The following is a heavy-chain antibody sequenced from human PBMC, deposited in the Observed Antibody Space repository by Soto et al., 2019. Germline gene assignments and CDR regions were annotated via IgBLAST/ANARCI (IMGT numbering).Heavy chain of an antibody. CDR1: GYRFSDYH. CDR2: INPKSGGT. V-gene: IGHV1-2*04. J-gene: IGHJ6*02. CDR3: ARGDSTDCSNGVCSFFYNHDMDV. Sequence: XSVKVACKASGYRFSDYHIHWVRQAPGQGLEWLGRINPKSGGTSTAQKFQGWVTMTTDTSISTASMELTRLTSDDTAIYYCARGDSTDCSNGVCSFFYNHDMDVWGQRTTVTVSS. D-gene: IGHD2-8*01.